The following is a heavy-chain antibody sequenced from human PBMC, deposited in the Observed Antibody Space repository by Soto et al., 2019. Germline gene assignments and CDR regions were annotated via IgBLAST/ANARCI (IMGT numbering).Heavy chain of an antibody. V-gene: IGHV4-39*01. CDR3: ARRGSSWSASHWYFDL. Sequence: QLQLQESGPGLVKPSETLSLTCTVSGGSISSSSYYWGWIRQPPGKGLEWIGSIYYSGSTYYNPSPRSRVTIAVDTSKTQFPLKLSSVTAADTAVYYCARRGSSWSASHWYFDLWGRGTLVTVSS. D-gene: IGHD6-13*01. CDR1: GGSISSSSYY. CDR2: IYYSGST. J-gene: IGHJ2*01.